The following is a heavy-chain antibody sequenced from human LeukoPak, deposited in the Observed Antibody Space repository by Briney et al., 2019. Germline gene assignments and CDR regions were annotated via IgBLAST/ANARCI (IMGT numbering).Heavy chain of an antibody. D-gene: IGHD5-12*01. Sequence: SETLSLTCTVSGGSISNYYWSWIRQPPGRGPEWIGYIYYSGSTNYNPSLKSRVTISVDTSKNQFSLKVTSVIAADTAVYYCARASKPSSGYHYAANYYYYYYMDVWGKGTTVTVSS. V-gene: IGHV4-59*01. CDR1: GGSISNYY. CDR2: IYYSGST. CDR3: ARASKPSSGYHYAANYYYYYYMDV. J-gene: IGHJ6*03.